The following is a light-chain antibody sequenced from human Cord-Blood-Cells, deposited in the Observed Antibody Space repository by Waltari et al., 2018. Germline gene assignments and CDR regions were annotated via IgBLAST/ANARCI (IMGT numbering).Light chain of an antibody. CDR1: QSISSY. CDR2: SAS. Sequence: DIQMPQSPSSLPASVGDRVPIPSRGSQSISSYLNWYQQKPGKAPKLLFDSASSLQSGVPSRFSGSGSGTDFTLTISSLQPEDFATYYCQQNYSTPYTFGQGTKLEIK. CDR3: QQNYSTPYT. J-gene: IGKJ2*01. V-gene: IGKV1-39*01.